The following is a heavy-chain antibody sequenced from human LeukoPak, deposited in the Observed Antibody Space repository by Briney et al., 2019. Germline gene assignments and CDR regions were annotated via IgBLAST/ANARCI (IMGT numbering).Heavy chain of an antibody. CDR1: GGSISSYY. V-gene: IGHV4-4*07. D-gene: IGHD3-22*01. CDR3: ARKAPYYSDGSGPLGTYYFDY. Sequence: PSETLSLTCTVSGGSISSYYWSWIRQPAGKGLEWIGRIYTSGNTNYNPSLKSRVTMSVDTSKNQFSLKLSSVTAADTAVYYCARKAPYYSDGSGPLGTYYFDYWGQGTLVTVSS. J-gene: IGHJ4*02. CDR2: IYTSGNT.